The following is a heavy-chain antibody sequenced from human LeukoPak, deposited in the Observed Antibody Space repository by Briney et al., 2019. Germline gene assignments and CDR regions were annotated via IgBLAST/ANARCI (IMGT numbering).Heavy chain of an antibody. CDR2: IIVMFGTT. D-gene: IGHD3-9*01. CDR3: AREGGVPWLYYFDY. CDR1: GGSFNSYA. Sequence: ASVKVSCKATGGSFNSYAISWVRQAPGQGLEWMGGIIVMFGTTNYAQKFQGRVTITADESTSTAHMELSSLRIDDTAVYYCAREGGVPWLYYFDYWGQGTLVTVSS. J-gene: IGHJ4*02. V-gene: IGHV1-69*01.